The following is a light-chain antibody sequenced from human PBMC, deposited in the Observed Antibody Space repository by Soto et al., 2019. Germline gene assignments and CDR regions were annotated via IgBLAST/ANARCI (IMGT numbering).Light chain of an antibody. J-gene: IGKJ3*01. CDR3: QQYGSSFT. CDR1: QSVSSSY. V-gene: IGKV3-20*01. CDR2: GAS. Sequence: EIGLTQSPGTLSLSPGERATLSCRASQSVSSSYLAWYQQKPGQAPRLLIYGASSRATGIPDRFSGSGSGTDFTLNISRLEPEDFAVYYCQQYGSSFTFGTGTKVDIK.